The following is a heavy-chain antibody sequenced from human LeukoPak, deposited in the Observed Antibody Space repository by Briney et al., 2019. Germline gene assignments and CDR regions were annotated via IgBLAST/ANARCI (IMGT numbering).Heavy chain of an antibody. Sequence: GGSLTLSCAASGFTFSSYWMSWVRQAPGKGLEWVANIKQDGSEKYYVDSVKGRFTISRDNAKNSLYLQMNSLRAEDTAVYYCARARPATITMIVVVIAGYYFDYWGQGTLVTVSS. V-gene: IGHV3-7*01. CDR3: ARARPATITMIVVVIAGYYFDY. J-gene: IGHJ4*02. CDR2: IKQDGSEK. CDR1: GFTFSSYW. D-gene: IGHD3-22*01.